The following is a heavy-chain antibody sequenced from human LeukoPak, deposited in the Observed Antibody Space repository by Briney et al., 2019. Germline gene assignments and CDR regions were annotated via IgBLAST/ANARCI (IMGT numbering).Heavy chain of an antibody. CDR3: ARDRIAARRMDAFDI. J-gene: IGHJ3*02. V-gene: IGHV4-39*07. CDR1: GGSISSSSYY. CDR2: IFYSGST. Sequence: SETLSLTCTVSGGSISSSSYYWGWIRQPPGKGLEWVGSIFYSGSTYYNPSLKSRVTISVDTSKNQFSLKLSSVTAADTAVYYCARDRIAARRMDAFDIWGQGTMVTVSS. D-gene: IGHD6-6*01.